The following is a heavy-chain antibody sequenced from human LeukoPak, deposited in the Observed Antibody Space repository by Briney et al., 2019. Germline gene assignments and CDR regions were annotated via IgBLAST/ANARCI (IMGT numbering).Heavy chain of an antibody. D-gene: IGHD6-19*01. J-gene: IGHJ4*02. CDR3: AKDRAVAGHFDY. CDR1: GFTFSSYG. V-gene: IGHV3-30*18. CDR2: ISYDGSNK. Sequence: GGSLRLSCAASGFTFSSYGMHWVRQAPGKGLEWVAVISYDGSNKYYADSVKGRLTISRDNSKNTLYLQMNSLRAEDTAVYYCAKDRAVAGHFDYWGQGTLVTVSS.